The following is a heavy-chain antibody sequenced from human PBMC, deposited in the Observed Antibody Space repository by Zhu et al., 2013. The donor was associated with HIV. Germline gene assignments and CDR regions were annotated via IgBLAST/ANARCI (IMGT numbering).Heavy chain of an antibody. D-gene: IGHD2-15*01. CDR3: ARVRARYCSGGSCLPNDAFDI. Sequence: VQLVESGGGVVQPGRSLRLSCAASGFTFSSYAMHWVRQAPGKGLEWVAVISYDGSNKYYADSVKGRFTISRDNSKNTLYLQMNSLRAEDTAVYYCARVRARYCSGGSCLPNDAFDIWGQGTMVTVSS. CDR2: ISYDGSNK. J-gene: IGHJ3*02. CDR1: GFTFSSYA. V-gene: IGHV3-30-3*01.